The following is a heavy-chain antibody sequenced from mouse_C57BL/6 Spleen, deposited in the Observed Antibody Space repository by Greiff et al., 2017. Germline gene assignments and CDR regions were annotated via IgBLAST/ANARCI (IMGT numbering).Heavy chain of an antibody. CDR3: ARSARYFDV. D-gene: IGHD1-2*01. J-gene: IGHJ1*03. V-gene: IGHV1-82*01. Sequence: LQESGPELVKPGASVKISCKASGYAFSSSWMNWVKQRPGKGLEWIGRIYPGDGDTNYNGKFKGKATLTADKSSSTAYMQLSSLTSEDSAVYFCARSARYFDVWGTGTTVTVSS. CDR2: IYPGDGDT. CDR1: GYAFSSSW.